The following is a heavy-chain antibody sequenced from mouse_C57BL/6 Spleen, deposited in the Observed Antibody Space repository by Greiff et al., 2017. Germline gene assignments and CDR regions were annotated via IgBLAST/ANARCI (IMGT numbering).Heavy chain of an antibody. V-gene: IGHV7-3*01. CDR1: GFTFTDYY. J-gene: IGHJ2*01. Sequence: EVQGVESGGGLVQPGGSLSLSCAASGFTFTDYYMSWVRQPPGKALEWLGFIRNKANGNTTEYSATVKGRFTISRDNSQHIHYLQMNALRAEDSTTYYCARYINYGSYFDYWGQSTTLTVSS. D-gene: IGHD1-1*01. CDR2: IRNKANGNTT. CDR3: ARYINYGSYFDY.